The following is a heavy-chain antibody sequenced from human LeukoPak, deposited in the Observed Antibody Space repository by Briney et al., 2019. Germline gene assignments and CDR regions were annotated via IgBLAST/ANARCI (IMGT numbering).Heavy chain of an antibody. CDR1: GFTFSSYG. V-gene: IGHV3-30*02. J-gene: IGHJ4*02. Sequence: GGSLRLSCAASGFTFSSYGMHWVRQAPGKGLEWVAVIWYGGSNKYYADSVKGRFTISRDNSKNTLYLQMNSLRAEDTALYYCAKGLPNSYNYFDYWGQGTLVTVSS. CDR2: IWYGGSNK. CDR3: AKGLPNSYNYFDY. D-gene: IGHD5-12*01.